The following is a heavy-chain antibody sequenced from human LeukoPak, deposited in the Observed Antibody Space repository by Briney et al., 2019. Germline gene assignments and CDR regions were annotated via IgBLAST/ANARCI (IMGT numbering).Heavy chain of an antibody. J-gene: IGHJ5*02. CDR1: GYTFTSYD. V-gene: IGHV1-8*03. CDR3: ARVCSGGSCYFRWFDP. CDR2: MNPNSGNT. D-gene: IGHD2-15*01. Sequence: ASVKVSCKASGYTFTSYDINWVRQAPGQGLEWMGWMNPNSGNTGYAQKFQGRVTITRNTSISTAYMELSSLRSEDTAVYYCARVCSGGSCYFRWFDPWGQGTLVTASS.